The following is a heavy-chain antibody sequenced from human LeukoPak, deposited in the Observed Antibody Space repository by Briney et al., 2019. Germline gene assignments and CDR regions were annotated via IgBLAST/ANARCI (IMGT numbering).Heavy chain of an antibody. J-gene: IGHJ3*01. D-gene: IGHD3-22*01. CDR2: ISGSGGST. V-gene: IGHV3-23*01. CDR1: GFTFDYYW. Sequence: AGGSLRLSCAASGFTFDYYWMHWVRQAPGKGLEWVSAISGSGGSTYYADSVKGRFTISRDNSKNTLYLQMNSLRAEDTAVYYCAKTTYYYDSSGSKDAFDVWGQGTMVTVSS. CDR3: AKTTYYYDSSGSKDAFDV.